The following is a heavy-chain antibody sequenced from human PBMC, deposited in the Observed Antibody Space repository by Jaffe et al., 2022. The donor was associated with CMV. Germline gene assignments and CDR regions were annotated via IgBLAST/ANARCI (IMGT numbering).Heavy chain of an antibody. Sequence: QVQLVESGGGLVKPGGSLRLSCAASGFTFSDYYMSWIRQAPGKGLEWVSYISSSGSTIYYADSVKGRFTISRDNAKNSLYLQMNSLRAEDTAVYYCAREIRDYYDSSGYHRLGGVDGMDVWGQGTTVTVSS. CDR2: ISSSGSTI. CDR1: GFTFSDYY. V-gene: IGHV3-11*01. J-gene: IGHJ6*02. D-gene: IGHD3-22*01. CDR3: AREIRDYYDSSGYHRLGGVDGMDV.